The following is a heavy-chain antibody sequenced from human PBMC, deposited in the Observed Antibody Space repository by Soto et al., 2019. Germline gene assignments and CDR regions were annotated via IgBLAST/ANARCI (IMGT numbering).Heavy chain of an antibody. D-gene: IGHD3-22*01. CDR2: ISSSGSYI. CDR3: ARDGSYDSSGYYFDY. V-gene: IGHV3-21*01. J-gene: IGHJ4*02. CDR1: GFTFSSYS. Sequence: PGGSLRLSCAASGFTFSSYSMNWVRQAPGKGLEWVSSISSSGSYIYYADPVKGRFTLSRDNAKNSLYLQMNSLRAEDTAVYYCARDGSYDSSGYYFDYWGQGTLVTVS.